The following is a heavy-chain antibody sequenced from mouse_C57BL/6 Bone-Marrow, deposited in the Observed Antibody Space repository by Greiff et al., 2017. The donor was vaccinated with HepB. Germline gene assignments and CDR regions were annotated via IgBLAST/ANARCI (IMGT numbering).Heavy chain of an antibody. Sequence: QVQLQQSGAELVKPGASVKLSCKASGYTFTSYWMPWVKQRPGQGLEWIGMIHPNSGSTNYNEKFKSKATLTVDKSSSTASMQLSSLTSEDAAVYYWARVSALRRYHNGYFDVWGTGTTVTVSS. CDR1: GYTFTSYW. D-gene: IGHD1-1*01. V-gene: IGHV1-64*01. CDR3: ARVSALRRYHNGYFDV. CDR2: IHPNSGST. J-gene: IGHJ1*03.